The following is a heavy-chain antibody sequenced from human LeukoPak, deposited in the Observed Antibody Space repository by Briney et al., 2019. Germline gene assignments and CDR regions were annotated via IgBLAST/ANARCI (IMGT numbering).Heavy chain of an antibody. D-gene: IGHD1-7*01. J-gene: IGHJ6*02. CDR3: ARIGGTHYYYYYGMDV. CDR2: ISSTSSYI. V-gene: IGHV3-21*01. Sequence: GGSLRLSCAASGFTLSWVRQAPGKGLEWVSSISSTSSYIHYADSVKGRFTISRDNPDNVVYLQMNSLRAEDTAVYYCARIGGTHYYYYYGMDVWGQGTTVTVSS. CDR1: GFTLS.